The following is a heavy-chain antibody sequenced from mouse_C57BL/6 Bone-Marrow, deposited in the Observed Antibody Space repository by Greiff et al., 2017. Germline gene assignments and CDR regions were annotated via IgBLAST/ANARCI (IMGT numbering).Heavy chain of an antibody. J-gene: IGHJ2*01. Sequence: VQLQQSGAELVRPGASVKLSCTASGFNIKDDYIHWVKQRPEQGLEWIGWIDPEIGDTEYASKFQGKATITSDTSSHTAYLQRSSLTSEDTAVYYCSSFDGNYFDFWGQGTPLTVAS. D-gene: IGHD2-3*01. V-gene: IGHV14-4*01. CDR1: GFNIKDDY. CDR2: IDPEIGDT. CDR3: SSFDGNYFDF.